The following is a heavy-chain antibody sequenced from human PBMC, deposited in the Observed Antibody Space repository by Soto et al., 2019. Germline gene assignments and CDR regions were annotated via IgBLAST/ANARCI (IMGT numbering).Heavy chain of an antibody. J-gene: IGHJ6*02. Sequence: EVQLVESGGVVVQPGGSLRLSCAASGFTFDDYAMHWVRQAPGKGLEWVSLISWDGGSTYYADSVKGRFTISRDNSKNSLYLQMNSLRAEDTALYYCAKVGCSGGSCYSDYYYGMDVWGQGTTVTVSS. CDR1: GFTFDDYA. D-gene: IGHD2-15*01. V-gene: IGHV3-43D*04. CDR3: AKVGCSGGSCYSDYYYGMDV. CDR2: ISWDGGST.